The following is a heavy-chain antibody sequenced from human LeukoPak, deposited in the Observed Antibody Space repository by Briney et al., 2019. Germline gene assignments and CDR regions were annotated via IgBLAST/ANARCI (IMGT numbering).Heavy chain of an antibody. Sequence: PGGSLRLSCAASGFTFSSYGMHWVRQAPGKGLEWVAVIWYDGSNKYYADSVKGRFTISRDNSKNTLYLQMNSLRAEDTAVYYCARGTPIAVAPIEYWGQGTLV. V-gene: IGHV3-33*01. J-gene: IGHJ4*02. CDR3: ARGTPIAVAPIEY. CDR1: GFTFSSYG. D-gene: IGHD6-19*01. CDR2: IWYDGSNK.